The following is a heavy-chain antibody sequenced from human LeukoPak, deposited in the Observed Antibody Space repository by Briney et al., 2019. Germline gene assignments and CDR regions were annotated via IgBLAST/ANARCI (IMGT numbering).Heavy chain of an antibody. Sequence: GGSLRLSCAASGFTFSSYAMHWVRQAPGKGLEWVAVISYDGSNKYYADSVKGRFTISRDNSKNTLYLQMNSLRAEDTAVYYCARDRGPPACSGGSCYSGYYYYGMDVWGQGTTVTVSS. CDR1: GFTFSSYA. J-gene: IGHJ6*02. CDR3: ARDRGPPACSGGSCYSGYYYYGMDV. CDR2: ISYDGSNK. D-gene: IGHD2-15*01. V-gene: IGHV3-30*04.